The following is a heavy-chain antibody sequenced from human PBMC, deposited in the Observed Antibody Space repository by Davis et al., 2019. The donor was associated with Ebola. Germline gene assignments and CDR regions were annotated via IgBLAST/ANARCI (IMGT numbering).Heavy chain of an antibody. Sequence: PSETLSLTCTVSGGSISSGGYYWSWIRQHPGKGLEWIGYIYYSGSTYYNPSLKSRVTISVDTSKNQFSLKLSSVTAADTAVYYCARVSLLWFGVDYWGQGTLVTVSS. CDR2: IYYSGST. D-gene: IGHD3-10*01. CDR1: GGSISSGGYY. V-gene: IGHV4-30-4*08. CDR3: ARVSLLWFGVDY. J-gene: IGHJ4*02.